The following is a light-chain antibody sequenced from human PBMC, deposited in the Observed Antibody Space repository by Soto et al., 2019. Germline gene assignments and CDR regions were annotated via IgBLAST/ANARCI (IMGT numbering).Light chain of an antibody. CDR1: QNVGIY. J-gene: IGKJ4*01. Sequence: DIQMTQSPWSLSASVGDRITITCRASQNVGIYLSWYQQRSGKAPKLLIYAASNLQSGVSSRFSGSGSGTDFTLTISSLQPEDFATYFCQQSYNTSLTFGGGTKVDIK. CDR2: AAS. CDR3: QQSYNTSLT. V-gene: IGKV1-39*01.